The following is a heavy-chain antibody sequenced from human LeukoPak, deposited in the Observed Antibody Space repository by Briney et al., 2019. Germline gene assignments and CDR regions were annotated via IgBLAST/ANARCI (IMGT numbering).Heavy chain of an antibody. V-gene: IGHV3-23*01. CDR2: ISGSGGST. J-gene: IGHJ3*02. D-gene: IGHD6-19*01. CDR1: GFTFSSSA. CDR3: AKVQEQWLVQGAFDI. Sequence: QAGGSLRLSCAASGFTFSSSAFSWVRQAPGKGLEWVSAISGSGGSTYYADSVKGRFTISRDNSKNTLYLQMNSLRAEDTAVYYCAKVQEQWLVQGAFDIWGQGTMVTVSS.